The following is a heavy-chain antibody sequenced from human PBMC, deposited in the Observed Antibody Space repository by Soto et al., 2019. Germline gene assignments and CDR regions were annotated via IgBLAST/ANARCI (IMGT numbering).Heavy chain of an antibody. J-gene: IGHJ6*02. CDR3: ARGHYYYGMDV. CDR2: IYYSGTT. CDR1: NGSVSSGTYS. V-gene: IGHV4-30-2*01. Sequence: SETLSLTCTVSNGSVSSGTYSWSWVRQPPGKGLEWIGYIYYSGTTYYTPSLKSRLTMSMDRANDHFSLNLTSVTAADTAVYFCARGHYYYGMDVWGQGITVTVPS.